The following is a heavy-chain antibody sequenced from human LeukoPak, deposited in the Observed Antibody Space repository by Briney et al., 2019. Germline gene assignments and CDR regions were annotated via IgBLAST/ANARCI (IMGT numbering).Heavy chain of an antibody. CDR3: VRSSVNFDY. CDR1: GFTFSTYS. D-gene: IGHD5/OR15-5a*01. CDR2: IISSGDHT. Sequence: WGSLRLSCSASGFTFSTYSLHWVRQSPGKGLESVSTIISSGDHTYYSDSVKGRFTISRDNSKHTTYLQMSTLRAEDTAVYYCVRSSVNFDYWGQGPLVSVS. V-gene: IGHV3-64D*06. J-gene: IGHJ4*02.